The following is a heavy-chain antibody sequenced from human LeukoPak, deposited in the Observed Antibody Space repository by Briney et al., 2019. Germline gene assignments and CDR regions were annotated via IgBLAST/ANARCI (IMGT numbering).Heavy chain of an antibody. CDR1: GGSFNGYY. CDR2: INHSGST. Sequence: SETLSLTCAVYGGSFNGYYWSWIRQPPGKGLEWIGEINHSGSTNYNPSLKSRVTISVDTSKNQFSLKLSSVTAADTAVYYCARGNLKGFGFDPWGQGTLVTVSS. D-gene: IGHD3-10*01. J-gene: IGHJ5*02. CDR3: ARGNLKGFGFDP. V-gene: IGHV4-34*01.